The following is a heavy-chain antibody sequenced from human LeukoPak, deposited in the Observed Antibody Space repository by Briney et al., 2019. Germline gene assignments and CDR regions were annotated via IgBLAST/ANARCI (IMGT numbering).Heavy chain of an antibody. CDR1: GGSFSGYY. CDR2: INHSGST. V-gene: IGHV4-34*01. J-gene: IGHJ4*02. D-gene: IGHD3-22*01. CDR3: ARGQSQNYYDSSGYPDY. Sequence: SETLSLTCAVYGGSFSGYYWSWIRQPPGKGLEWIGEINHSGSTNYNPSLKRRVTISVDTSKNQFSLKLSSVTAADTAVYYCARGQSQNYYDSSGYPDYWGQGTLVTVSS.